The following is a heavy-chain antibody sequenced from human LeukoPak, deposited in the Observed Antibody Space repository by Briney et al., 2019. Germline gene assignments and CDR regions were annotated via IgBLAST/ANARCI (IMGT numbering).Heavy chain of an antibody. CDR2: IYYSGST. D-gene: IGHD3-3*01. CDR1: GDSIRSYY. J-gene: IGHJ5*02. V-gene: IGHV4-59*01. CDR3: ASGNYDFWSGHPNWFDP. Sequence: PSETLSLTCTVSGDSIRSYYWSWIRQPPGKGLEWMGDIYYSGSTNYNPSLKSRVTISLDTSKNHFSLKVSSVTAADTAVYYCASGNYDFWSGHPNWFDPWGQGTLVTVSS.